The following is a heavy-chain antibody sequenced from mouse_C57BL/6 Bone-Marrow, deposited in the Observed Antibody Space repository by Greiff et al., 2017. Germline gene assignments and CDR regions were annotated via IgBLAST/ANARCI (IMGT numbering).Heavy chain of an antibody. CDR3: TTETTVVAPYYAMEY. Sequence: EVQLQQSGAELVRPGASVKLSCTASGFNIKDDYMHWVKQRPEQGLEWIGWIDPENGDTEYASKFQGKATITSDTSSNPAYLPLRSLTSEDTAVYYGTTETTVVAPYYAMEYWGQGTSVTVSS. CDR1: GFNIKDDY. J-gene: IGHJ4*01. D-gene: IGHD1-1*01. V-gene: IGHV14-4*01. CDR2: IDPENGDT.